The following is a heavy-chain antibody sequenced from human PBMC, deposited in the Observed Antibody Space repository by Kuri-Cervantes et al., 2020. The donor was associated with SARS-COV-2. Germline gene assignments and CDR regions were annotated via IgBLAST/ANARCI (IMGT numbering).Heavy chain of an antibody. CDR2: IRYDGSNK. D-gene: IGHD3-22*01. J-gene: IGHJ3*02. V-gene: IGHV3-30*02. Sequence: GGSLRLSCAASGFTFSSYGMHWVRQAPGKGPEWVAFIRYDGSNKYYADSVKGRFTISRDNSKNTLYLQMNSLRAEDTAVYYCAKDMYYDSSGFYDAFDIWGQGTMVTVSS. CDR1: GFTFSSYG. CDR3: AKDMYYDSSGFYDAFDI.